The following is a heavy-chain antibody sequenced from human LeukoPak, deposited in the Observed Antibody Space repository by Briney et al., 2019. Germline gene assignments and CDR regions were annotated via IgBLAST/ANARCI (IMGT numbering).Heavy chain of an antibody. CDR2: MRPSSGNT. CDR1: GYTFTSYD. CDR3: ARGRVGFDY. D-gene: IGHD1-26*01. Sequence: GASVKVSCKASGYTFTSYDINWVRQATGQGLEWMGWMRPSSGNTEFAQKFQGRVTMTRDTSISTAYMELTSLTSDDTALYYCARGRVGFDYWGQGTLVTVSS. V-gene: IGHV1-8*01. J-gene: IGHJ4*02.